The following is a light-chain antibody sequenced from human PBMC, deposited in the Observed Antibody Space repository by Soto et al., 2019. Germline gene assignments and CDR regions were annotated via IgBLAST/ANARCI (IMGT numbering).Light chain of an antibody. CDR1: SSNIGAGYD. V-gene: IGLV1-40*01. Sequence: QSVLTQPPSVSGAPGQRVTISCTGSSSNIGAGYDVHWYQQLPGTAPKLLIYGDNNRPSGVPDRFSGSKPGTSASLAITGLQAEDEADYYCQSYDSSLSAWVFGGGTKLTVL. CDR3: QSYDSSLSAWV. CDR2: GDN. J-gene: IGLJ3*02.